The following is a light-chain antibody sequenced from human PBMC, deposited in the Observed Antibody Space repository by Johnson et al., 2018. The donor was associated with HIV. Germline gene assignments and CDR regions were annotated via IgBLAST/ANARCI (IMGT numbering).Light chain of an antibody. Sequence: QSILTQPPSVSAAPGQKVTISCSGSSSNIGNNYVSWYQQLPGTAPKLLIYENDKRPSGIPDRFSGSKSGTSATLDITGLQTGDEADYYCGTWASSLSAVPFGTGTKVTVL. CDR2: END. CDR3: GTWASSLSAVP. CDR1: SSNIGNNY. J-gene: IGLJ1*01. V-gene: IGLV1-51*02.